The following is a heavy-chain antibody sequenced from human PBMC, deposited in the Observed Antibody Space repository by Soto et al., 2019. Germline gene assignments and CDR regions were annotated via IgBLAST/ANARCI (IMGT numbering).Heavy chain of an antibody. CDR1: GGSFSGYY. J-gene: IGHJ4*02. Sequence: PSXTLSLTCAVYGGSFSGYYWSWIRQPPGKGLEWIGEINHSGSTNYNPSLKSRVTISVDTSRNQFSLKLSSVTAADTAVYYCARGRRTAVTIDYWGQGTLVTVSS. D-gene: IGHD4-17*01. CDR2: INHSGST. V-gene: IGHV4-34*01. CDR3: ARGRRTAVTIDY.